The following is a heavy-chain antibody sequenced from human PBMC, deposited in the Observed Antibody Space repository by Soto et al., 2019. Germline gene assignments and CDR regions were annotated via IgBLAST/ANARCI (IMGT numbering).Heavy chain of an antibody. CDR2: IYHSGST. CDR3: ARGWDIVVVPAAIDAFDI. Sequence: PSETLSLTCAVSGGSISSSNWWSWVRQPPGKGLEWIGEIYHSGSTNYNPSLKSRATISVDKSKNQFSLKLSSVTAADTAVYYCARGWDIVVVPAAIDAFDIWGQGTMVTVSS. V-gene: IGHV4-4*02. CDR1: GGSISSSNW. D-gene: IGHD2-2*01. J-gene: IGHJ3*02.